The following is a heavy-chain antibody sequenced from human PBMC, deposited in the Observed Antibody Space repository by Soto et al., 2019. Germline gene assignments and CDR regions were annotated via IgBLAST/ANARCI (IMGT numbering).Heavy chain of an antibody. D-gene: IGHD3-10*01. J-gene: IGHJ5*02. CDR2: INPSGST. CDR1: GYTFTSYY. Sequence: ASVKVSCKASGYTFTSYYMHWVRQAPGQGLEWMGIINPSGSTTYAQKFQGRVTITRDTSTSTVYKKLRSLRTDDKAENYCATGGPTYYYGSDFLDPWGQGTLVTVSS. V-gene: IGHV1-46*01. CDR3: ATGGPTYYYGSDFLDP.